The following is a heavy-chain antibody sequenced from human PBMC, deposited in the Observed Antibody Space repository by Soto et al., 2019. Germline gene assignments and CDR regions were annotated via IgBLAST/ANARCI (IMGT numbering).Heavy chain of an antibody. CDR2: INPAGTIT. V-gene: IGHV3-74*01. J-gene: IGHJ5*02. D-gene: IGHD3-16*01. CDR3: TSDTFGLRDT. CDR1: GFPLSTYW. Sequence: MQMVESGGGSVKPGGSLRLSFAASGFPLSTYWRPWVRQTPGKGLVWVSRINPAGTITNYADSVEGRFTISRDNADSALFLQMNSLSAEDTAIYYCTSDTFGLRDTWGQGTLVTVSS.